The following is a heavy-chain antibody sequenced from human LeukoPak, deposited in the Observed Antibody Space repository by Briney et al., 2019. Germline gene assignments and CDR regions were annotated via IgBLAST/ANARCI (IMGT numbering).Heavy chain of an antibody. CDR2: INPTGGGT. J-gene: IGHJ6*02. CDR1: GYTFTRYY. CDR3: ASGAPTSFGGNSYYYGMDV. D-gene: IGHD4-23*01. Sequence: ASVKVSCKASGYTFTRYYIHWVRQAPGQGLEWMGIINPTGGGTTSAQKFQGRVTITADESTSTAYMELSSLRSEDTAVYYCASGAPTSFGGNSYYYGMDVWGQGTTVTVSS. V-gene: IGHV1-46*01.